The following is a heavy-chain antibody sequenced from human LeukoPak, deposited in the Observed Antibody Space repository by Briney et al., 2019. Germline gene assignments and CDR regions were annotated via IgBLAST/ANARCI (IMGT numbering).Heavy chain of an antibody. CDR3: ARDLSYYGSGSYRAFDI. CDR1: GYTFTSYA. Sequence: ASVKVSCKASGYTFTSYAMHWVRPAPGQRLEWMGWINAGNGNTKYSQKFQGRVTITRDTSASTAYMELSSLRSEDTAVYYCARDLSYYGSGSYRAFDIWGQGTMVTVSS. V-gene: IGHV1-3*01. J-gene: IGHJ3*02. CDR2: INAGNGNT. D-gene: IGHD3-10*01.